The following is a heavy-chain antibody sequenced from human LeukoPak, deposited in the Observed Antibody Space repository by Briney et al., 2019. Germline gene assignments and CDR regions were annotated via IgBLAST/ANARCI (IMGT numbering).Heavy chain of an antibody. CDR2: IKQDGSEK. V-gene: IGHV3-7*01. Sequence: RGSLRLSCAASGFTFSDHCMSWVRQAPGKGLEWVANIKQDGSEKYYVDSVKGRFTISRDNAKNSLYLQMNSLRAEDTAVYYCARHWGRGYYYFDYWGQGTLVTVSS. CDR3: ARHWGRGYYYFDY. D-gene: IGHD3-22*01. J-gene: IGHJ4*02. CDR1: GFTFSDHC.